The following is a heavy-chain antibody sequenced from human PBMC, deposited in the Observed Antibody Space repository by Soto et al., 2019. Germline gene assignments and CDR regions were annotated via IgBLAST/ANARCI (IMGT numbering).Heavy chain of an antibody. CDR3: AKDRKQWLVLSSVDY. D-gene: IGHD6-19*01. J-gene: IGHJ4*02. CDR2: ISGSGGST. Sequence: EVQLLESGGGLVQPGGSLRLSCAASGFTFSSYAMSWVRLAPGKGLEWVSAISGSGGSTYYADSVKGRFTISRDNSKNTLYLQMNSLRAEDTAVYYCAKDRKQWLVLSSVDYWGQGTLVTVSS. CDR1: GFTFSSYA. V-gene: IGHV3-23*01.